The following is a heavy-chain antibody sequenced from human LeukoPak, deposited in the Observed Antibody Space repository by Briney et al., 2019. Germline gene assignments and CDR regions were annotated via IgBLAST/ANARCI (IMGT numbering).Heavy chain of an antibody. Sequence: SETLSLTCTGSGGSISSYYWSWIRQPPGNGLEWIGNIYYSGSINYNPSLKSRVTISVDTSKNQFSLELSSVTAADTAVYYCARGPHYYDSSGYYPIDYWGQGTLVTVSS. V-gene: IGHV4-59*01. CDR2: IYYSGSI. J-gene: IGHJ4*02. CDR1: GGSISSYY. D-gene: IGHD3-22*01. CDR3: ARGPHYYDSSGYYPIDY.